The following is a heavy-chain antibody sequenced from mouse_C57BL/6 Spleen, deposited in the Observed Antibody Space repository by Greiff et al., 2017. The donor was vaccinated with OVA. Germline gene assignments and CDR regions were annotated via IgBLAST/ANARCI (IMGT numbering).Heavy chain of an antibody. CDR3: ARRAMVTTGFAY. Sequence: QQSCKASGYTFTRYWMHWVKQRPGQGLEWIGNINPSNGGTNYNEKFKSKATLTVDKSSSTAYMQLSSLTSEDSAVYYCARRAMVTTGFAYWGQGTLVTVSA. D-gene: IGHD2-2*01. V-gene: IGHV1-53*01. CDR2: INPSNGGT. CDR1: GYTFTRYW. J-gene: IGHJ3*01.